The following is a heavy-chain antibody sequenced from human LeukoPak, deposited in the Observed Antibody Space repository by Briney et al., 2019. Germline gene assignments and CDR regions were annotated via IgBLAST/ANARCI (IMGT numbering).Heavy chain of an antibody. J-gene: IGHJ5*01. D-gene: IGHD2-2*01. CDR1: GXSFSNYY. CDR2: VYYSGST. Sequence: SETLSLTCSVSGXSFSNYYGTWIRQPPGKGLEWIGYVYYSGSTNYNPSLKTRLHLSVDTSKNRFSLKLSSVTAADTAVYYCASSPRLTTSWFLFDSWGHGTLVTVSS. V-gene: IGHV4-59*08. CDR3: ASSPRLTTSWFLFDS.